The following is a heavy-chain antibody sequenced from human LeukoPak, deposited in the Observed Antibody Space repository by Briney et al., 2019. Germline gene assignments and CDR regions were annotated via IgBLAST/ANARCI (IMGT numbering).Heavy chain of an antibody. V-gene: IGHV4-59*01. CDR2: VDHTGST. D-gene: IGHD2-15*01. J-gene: IGHJ6*03. Sequence: SSETLSLTCTVSDDSITMYYWTWIRQPPGKGLEWIGYVDHTGSTKFNPSLNGRVSISRDTSNNFFSLRLRSVTAADTAVYFCARGRVSSSTWCSTYYYFFYMDFWGKGTTVTVSS. CDR3: ARGRVSSSTWCSTYYYFFYMDF. CDR1: DDSITMYY.